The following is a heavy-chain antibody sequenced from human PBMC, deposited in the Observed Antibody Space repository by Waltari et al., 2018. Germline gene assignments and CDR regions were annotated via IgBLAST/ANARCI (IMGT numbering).Heavy chain of an antibody. V-gene: IGHV1-2*02. Sequence: QVQLVQYGAAVKKPGASVKVSCRASGYTFTDYYTHWVRQAPGQGLEWMGWINPNSGGTNYAQKFQSRVTMTTDTSISTAYMELRRLRADDTAVYYCARVGGGYTYDFDYWGQGTLVTVS. J-gene: IGHJ4*02. CDR1: GYTFTDYY. CDR2: INPNSGGT. D-gene: IGHD5-18*01. CDR3: ARVGGGYTYDFDY.